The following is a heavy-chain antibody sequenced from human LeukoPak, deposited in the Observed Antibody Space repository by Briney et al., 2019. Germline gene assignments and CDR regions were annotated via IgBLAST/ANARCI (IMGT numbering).Heavy chain of an antibody. D-gene: IGHD3-10*01. CDR2: MYHSGST. Sequence: SETLSLTCTVSGGSISSSSYYWGWIRQPPGTGLEWIGSMYHSGSTYYNPPLKSRVTISEDTSKTQFSLKLRSVTAADTAVCYCARGPRFGELLWHWFDPWGQGTLVTVSS. CDR1: GGSISSSSYY. V-gene: IGHV4-39*07. CDR3: ARGPRFGELLWHWFDP. J-gene: IGHJ5*02.